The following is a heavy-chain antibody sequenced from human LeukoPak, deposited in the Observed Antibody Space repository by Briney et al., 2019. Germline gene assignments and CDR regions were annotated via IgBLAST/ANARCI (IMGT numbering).Heavy chain of an antibody. CDR1: GFTFSNYA. CDR3: AKDAYYDFWSGYPPHY. CDR2: ISGSGSST. V-gene: IGHV3-23*01. D-gene: IGHD3-3*01. Sequence: GGSLRLSCAASGFTFSNYAMSWVRQAPGKGLEWVSAISGSGSSTYYAAFVKGRFTISRDNSKNTLYLQMNSLRAEDTAVYYCAKDAYYDFWSGYPPHYWGQGTLVTVSS. J-gene: IGHJ4*02.